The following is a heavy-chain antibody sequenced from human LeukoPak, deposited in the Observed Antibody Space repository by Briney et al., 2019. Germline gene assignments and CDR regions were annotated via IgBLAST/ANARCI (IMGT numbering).Heavy chain of an antibody. J-gene: IGHJ4*02. CDR3: ARGTAVTALFDY. Sequence: GRSLRLSCAASGFTFSSYTMHWVRQAPGMGLQWVAVISYDGSYTNYSDSVKGRFTISRDSSKNTLYLQMNNPTTDDTAVYYCARGTAVTALFDYWGQGTLVTVSS. CDR1: GFTFSSYT. V-gene: IGHV3-30*14. CDR2: ISYDGSYT. D-gene: IGHD4-17*01.